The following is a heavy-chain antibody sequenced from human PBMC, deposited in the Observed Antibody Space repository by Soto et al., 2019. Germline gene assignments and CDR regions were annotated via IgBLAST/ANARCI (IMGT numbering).Heavy chain of an antibody. J-gene: IGHJ4*02. V-gene: IGHV4-31*03. CDR1: GGSISSGGYY. CDR3: ALRGGEWAVSSTSFNS. Sequence: QVQLQESGPGLVKPSQTLSLTCTVSGGSISSGGYYWSWIRQHPGKGLEWIGSIYSSGSTDYHPSLKRRVIRSVDTSRSQFFLNLSSVTAADTAVYYCALRGGEWAVSSTSFNSWGQGTMVTVSS. D-gene: IGHD2-2*01. CDR2: IYSSGST.